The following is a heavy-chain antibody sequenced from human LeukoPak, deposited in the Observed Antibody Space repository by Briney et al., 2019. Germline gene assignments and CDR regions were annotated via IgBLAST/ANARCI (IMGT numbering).Heavy chain of an antibody. J-gene: IGHJ4*02. V-gene: IGHV3-48*01. D-gene: IGHD3-3*01. CDR1: GFTFSSYS. Sequence: GGSLRLSCSASGFTFSSYSMNWVRQAPGKGLEWVSYISSSSSTIYYADSVKGRFTISRDNAKNSLYLQMNSLRAEDTAVYYCARRGITIFGVVINFDYWGQGTLVTVSS. CDR3: ARRGITIFGVVINFDY. CDR2: ISSSSSTI.